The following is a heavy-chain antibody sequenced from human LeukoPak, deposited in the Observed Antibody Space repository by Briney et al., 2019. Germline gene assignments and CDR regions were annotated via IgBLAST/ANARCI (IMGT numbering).Heavy chain of an antibody. CDR2: ISSGGSDT. D-gene: IGHD3-22*01. CDR3: AKGGYYDSSGYYYLFDY. J-gene: IGHJ4*02. Sequence: GGSLRLSCAASGFTFSSYSMNWVRQAPGKGLEWVSGISSGGSDTYYADSVKGRFTISRDNFKSTVYLQMNSLRAEDTAVYYCAKGGYYDSSGYYYLFDYWGQGTLVTVSS. V-gene: IGHV3-23*01. CDR1: GFTFSSYS.